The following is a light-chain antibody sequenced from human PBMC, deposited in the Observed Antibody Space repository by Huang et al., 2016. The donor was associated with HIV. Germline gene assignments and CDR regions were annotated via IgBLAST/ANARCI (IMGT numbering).Light chain of an antibody. CDR1: QGISSY. CDR3: QLLNSYPSIT. Sequence: IQLTQSPSSLSASVGDRVTITCRASQGISSYLAWYQQKPGKAPNLLIYGASTLQSGVPSSFSGSGSGTDFTLTISSLQPEDFATYYCQLLNSYPSITFGQGTRLEIK. CDR2: GAS. V-gene: IGKV1-9*01. J-gene: IGKJ5*01.